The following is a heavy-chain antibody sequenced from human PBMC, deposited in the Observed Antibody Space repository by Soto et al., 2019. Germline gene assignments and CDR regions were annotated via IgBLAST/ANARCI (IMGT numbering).Heavy chain of an antibody. CDR2: IYYSGST. D-gene: IGHD3-10*01. CDR3: ARDGGVWFGEWGKDY. V-gene: IGHV4-61*01. CDR1: GGSVSSGSYY. J-gene: IGHJ4*02. Sequence: QVQLQESGPGLVKPSETLSLTCTVSGGSVSSGSYYWSWIRQPPGKGLEWIGYIYYSGSTNYNPSLKSRVTISVDTSKNQFSLKLSSVTAADTAVYYCARDGGVWFGEWGKDYWGQGTLVTVSS.